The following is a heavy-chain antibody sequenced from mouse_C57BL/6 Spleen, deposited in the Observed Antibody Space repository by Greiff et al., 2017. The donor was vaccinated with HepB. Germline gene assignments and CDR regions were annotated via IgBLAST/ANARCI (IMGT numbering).Heavy chain of an antibody. D-gene: IGHD2-5*01. Sequence: EVKLVESGEGLVKPGGSLKLSCAASGFTFSSYAMSWVRQTPEKRLEWVAYISSGGDYIYYADTVKGRFTISRDNARNTLYLQMSSLKSEDTAMYYCTRDDYYSNYDLYWYFDVWGTGTTVTVSS. CDR1: GFTFSSYA. V-gene: IGHV5-9-1*02. J-gene: IGHJ1*03. CDR3: TRDDYYSNYDLYWYFDV. CDR2: ISSGGDYI.